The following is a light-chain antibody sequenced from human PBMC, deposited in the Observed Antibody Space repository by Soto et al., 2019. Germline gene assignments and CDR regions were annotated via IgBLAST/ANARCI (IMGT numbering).Light chain of an antibody. CDR1: QSVSIY. CDR2: DAS. V-gene: IGKV3-11*01. CDR3: QQRSNWPWT. J-gene: IGKJ1*01. Sequence: EIVLTQSPATLSLPPGKSSPLSCRASQSVSIYLAWYQQKSGQAPRLLIYDASNRATGIPARFSGSGSGTDFTLTISSLEPEDFAVYYCQQRSNWPWTFGQGTKVDIK.